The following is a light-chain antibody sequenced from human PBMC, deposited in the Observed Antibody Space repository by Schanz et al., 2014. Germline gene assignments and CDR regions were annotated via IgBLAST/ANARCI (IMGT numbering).Light chain of an antibody. CDR2: ANN. CDR1: TSNLGATYD. Sequence: QSVLTQPPSVSGAPGQRVTISCTGSTSNLGATYDVHWYQQLPGAAPKLLIYANNIRPSGVPDRFSGSKSGTSASLAITGLRTEDEAEYYCQSYDSSLSGPRGVFGGGTKLTVL. V-gene: IGLV1-40*01. CDR3: QSYDSSLSGPRGV. J-gene: IGLJ3*02.